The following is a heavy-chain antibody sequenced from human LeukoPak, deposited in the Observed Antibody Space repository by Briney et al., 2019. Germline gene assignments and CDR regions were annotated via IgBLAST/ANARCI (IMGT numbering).Heavy chain of an antibody. CDR1: GFTFSSYA. CDR2: ISGGGGST. CDR3: AKLGAAGSPFYYFDY. D-gene: IGHD6-13*01. V-gene: IGHV3-23*01. J-gene: IGHJ4*02. Sequence: PGGSLRLSCAASGFTFSSYAMSWVRQAPGKGLEWVSAISGGGGSTYYADSVKGRFTISRDNSKNTLYLQMNSLRAEDTAVYYCAKLGAAGSPFYYFDYWGQGTLVTVSS.